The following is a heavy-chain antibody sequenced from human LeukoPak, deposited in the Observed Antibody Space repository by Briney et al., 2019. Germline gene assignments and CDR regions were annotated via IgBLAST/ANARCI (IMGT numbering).Heavy chain of an antibody. V-gene: IGHV1-8*01. J-gene: IGHJ6*03. D-gene: IGHD4-11*01. CDR2: MNPNSGNT. Sequence: ASVKVSCKASGYTFTSYDINWVRQATGQGLEWMGWMNPNSGNTGYAQKFQGRVTMTRNTSISTAYMELSSLRSEDTAVYYCARDFSNYYYYHMDVWGKGTTVTVSS. CDR1: GYTFTSYD. CDR3: ARDFSNYYYYHMDV.